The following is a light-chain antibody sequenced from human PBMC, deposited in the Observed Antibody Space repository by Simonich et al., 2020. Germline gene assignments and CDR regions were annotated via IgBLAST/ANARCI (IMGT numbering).Light chain of an antibody. J-gene: IGKJ3*01. CDR1: QSISNW. V-gene: IGKV1-5*03. CDR3: QQYNSYSPSYT. Sequence: DIQMTQSPSTLSASVGDRVTITCQASQSISNWLSWYQKKPGKAPKLLIYKVSSLERGVPSRFSGSGSGTEFTLTISSLQPDDFATYYCQQYNSYSPSYTFGPGTKVDIK. CDR2: KVS.